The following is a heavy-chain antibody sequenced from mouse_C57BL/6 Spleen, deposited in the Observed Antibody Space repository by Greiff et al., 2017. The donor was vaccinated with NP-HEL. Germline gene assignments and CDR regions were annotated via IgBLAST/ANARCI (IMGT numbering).Heavy chain of an antibody. J-gene: IGHJ1*03. V-gene: IGHV5-17*01. CDR2: ISSGSSTI. Sequence: EVQLVESGGGLVKPGGSLKLSCAASGFTFSDYGMHWVRQAPEKGLEWVAYISSGSSTIYYADTVKGRFTISRDNAKNTLFLQMTSLRSEDTAMYYCARPNYGSSLSYWYFEVWGTGTTVTVSS. CDR3: ARPNYGSSLSYWYFEV. D-gene: IGHD1-1*01. CDR1: GFTFSDYG.